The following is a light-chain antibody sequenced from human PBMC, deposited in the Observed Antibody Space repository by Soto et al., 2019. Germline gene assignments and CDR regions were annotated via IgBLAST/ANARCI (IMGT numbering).Light chain of an antibody. J-gene: IGKJ5*01. Sequence: DIQLTQSPSFLSASAGDRVTIICRASQGISSYLAWYQQKPGEAPKLLIYAASTLQSGVPSTFSGSGSGTEFTLTISSLQPEDFATYYCQQFNSYPLTFGGGTRREIK. CDR1: QGISSY. CDR2: AAS. CDR3: QQFNSYPLT. V-gene: IGKV1-9*01.